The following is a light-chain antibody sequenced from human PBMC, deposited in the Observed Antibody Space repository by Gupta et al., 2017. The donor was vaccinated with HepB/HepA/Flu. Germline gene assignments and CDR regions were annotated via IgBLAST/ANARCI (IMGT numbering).Light chain of an antibody. J-gene: IGKJ5*01. V-gene: IGKV1-16*01. CDR3: QKYSRLPST. CDR2: AAS. Sequence: IQMTQSPSSLSASVGDRVTITCRASQGIRNNLAWFQQQPVKAPKSLVYAASFLQSGVPSRIIGSGAGTDVTPPISSLQPEDFATVYCQKYSRLPSTFGQGTRLEIK. CDR1: QGIRNN.